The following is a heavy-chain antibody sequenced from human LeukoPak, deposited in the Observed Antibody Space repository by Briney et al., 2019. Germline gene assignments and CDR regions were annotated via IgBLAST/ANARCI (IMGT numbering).Heavy chain of an antibody. CDR3: ARGPGRVYDFWSGLRPLKNWFDP. CDR2: MNPNSGNT. V-gene: IGHV1-8*01. J-gene: IGHJ5*02. D-gene: IGHD3-3*01. CDR1: GYTFTSYD. Sequence: ASVKVSCKASGYTFTSYDINWVRQATGQGLEWMGWMNPNSGNTGYAQKFQGRVTMTRNTSISTAYMELSSLRSEDTAVYYCARGPGRVYDFWSGLRPLKNWFDPWGQGTLVTVSS.